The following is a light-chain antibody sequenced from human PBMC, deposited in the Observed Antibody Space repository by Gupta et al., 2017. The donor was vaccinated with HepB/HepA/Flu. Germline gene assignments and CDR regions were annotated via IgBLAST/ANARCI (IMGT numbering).Light chain of an antibody. Sequence: SALPQPASVSGSPGQSITISCTGTSSDVGSYNLVSWYQQHPGKAPKLMIYEVSKRPAGVSNRFSGSKSGNTASLTISELQEEDEADYYCFSDAGSSTLGFGGGTKLTVL. CDR2: EVS. CDR1: SSDVGSYNL. J-gene: IGLJ3*02. V-gene: IGLV2-23*02. CDR3: FSDAGSSTLG.